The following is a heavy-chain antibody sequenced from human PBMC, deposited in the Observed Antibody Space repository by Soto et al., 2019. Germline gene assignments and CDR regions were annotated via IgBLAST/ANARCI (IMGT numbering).Heavy chain of an antibody. CDR2: IYYSGST. D-gene: IGHD3-10*01. Sequence: SETLSLTCSVSGGSISSSSNHWGWIRQHPGKGLEWIGYIYYSGSTYYNPSLKSRVTISVDTPKNQFSLKLSSVTAADTAVYYCSRGAGSYYYYGMDVWGQGTTVTVS. V-gene: IGHV4-31*06. CDR3: SRGAGSYYYYGMDV. CDR1: GGSISSSSNH. J-gene: IGHJ6*02.